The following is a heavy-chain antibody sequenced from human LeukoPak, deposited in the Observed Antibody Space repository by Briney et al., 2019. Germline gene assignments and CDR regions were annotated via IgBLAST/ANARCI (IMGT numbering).Heavy chain of an antibody. CDR2: ISYDARNK. CDR1: GFTITRYA. J-gene: IGHJ4*02. V-gene: IGHV3-30*03. D-gene: IGHD2-15*01. CDR3: ARGRGGDDY. Sequence: GGSLRLSCAVSGFTITRYAMHWVRQAPGKGLEWVALISYDARNKFYADSVKGRFTISRDNSKNTLYLQMNSLRDEDTAVYYCARGRGGDDYWGQGTLVTVSS.